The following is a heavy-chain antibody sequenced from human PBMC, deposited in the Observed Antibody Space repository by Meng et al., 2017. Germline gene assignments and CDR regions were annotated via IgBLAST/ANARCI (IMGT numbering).Heavy chain of an antibody. D-gene: IGHD6-19*01. Sequence: GESLKISCAASGFTFSSYEMNWVRQAPGKGLEWVSSISGGSTYYADSRKGRFTISRDNSKNTLHLQMNSLRAEDTAVYRPMAGTGKYYFDYWGQGTLVTVSS. CDR1: GFTFSSYE. J-gene: IGHJ4*02. CDR2: ISGGST. CDR3: MAGTGKYYFDY. V-gene: IGHV3-38-3*01.